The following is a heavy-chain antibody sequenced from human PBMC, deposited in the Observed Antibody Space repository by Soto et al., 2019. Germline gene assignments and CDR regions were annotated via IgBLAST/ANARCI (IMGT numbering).Heavy chain of an antibody. D-gene: IGHD6-19*01. CDR1: GDSISSYY. J-gene: IGHJ4*02. CDR3: AREYTETVAGPTPYYFDY. V-gene: IGHV4-4*07. CDR2: IYISGDT. Sequence: QVQLQESGPGLVKPSETLSLTCSVSGDSISSYYWSWIRQSAGKGLEWIGRIYISGDTNYNPSLKSRVTMSVDTSENQFSLKLSSVTAADTAVYYCAREYTETVAGPTPYYFDYWGQGTLVTVSS.